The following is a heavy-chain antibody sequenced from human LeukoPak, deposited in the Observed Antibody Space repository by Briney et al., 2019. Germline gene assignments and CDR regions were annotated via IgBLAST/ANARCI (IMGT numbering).Heavy chain of an antibody. V-gene: IGHV3-23*01. CDR3: VLGAYWNDDKNAFHI. J-gene: IGHJ3*02. Sequence: QPGGSLRLSCAASGFSFSIYAMSWVRQAPGKGLEWVSAISGGGSGTYYAGSVKGRFTISRENDKKSVYLQMSSLSAGDTAVYFCVLGAYWNDDKNAFHIWGPGTMVTVSS. CDR1: GFSFSIYA. CDR2: ISGGGSGT. D-gene: IGHD1-1*01.